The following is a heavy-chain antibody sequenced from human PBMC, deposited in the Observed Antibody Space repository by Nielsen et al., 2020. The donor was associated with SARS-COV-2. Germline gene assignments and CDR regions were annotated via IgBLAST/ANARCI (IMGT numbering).Heavy chain of an antibody. CDR1: GGSISSYY. CDR3: ARGSAPASYYYYGMDV. CDR2: IYTSGST. J-gene: IGHJ6*02. D-gene: IGHD2-2*01. V-gene: IGHV4-4*07. Sequence: SETLSLTCTVSGGSISSYYWSWIRQPAGKGLEWIGRIYTSGSTNNNPSLKSRVTMSVDTSKNQFSLKLSSVTAADTAVYYCARGSAPASYYYYGMDVWGQGTTVTVSS.